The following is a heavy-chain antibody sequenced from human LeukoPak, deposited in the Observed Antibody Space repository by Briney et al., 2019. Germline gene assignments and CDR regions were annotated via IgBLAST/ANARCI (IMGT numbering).Heavy chain of an antibody. CDR3: ARGVSRGYSYGRYYMDV. V-gene: IGHV4-39*07. Sequence: KPSETLSLTCTVSGGSISSSSYYWGWIRQPPGKGLEWIGSIYYRGSTYYNPSLKSRVTISVDKSKNQISLKLSSVTAADTAVYYCARGVSRGYSYGRYYMDVWGKGTTVTVSS. CDR1: GGSISSSSYY. J-gene: IGHJ6*03. D-gene: IGHD5-18*01. CDR2: IYYRGST.